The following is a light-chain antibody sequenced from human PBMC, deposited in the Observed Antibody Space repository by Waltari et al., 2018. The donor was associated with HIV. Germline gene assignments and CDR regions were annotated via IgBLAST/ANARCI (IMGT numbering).Light chain of an antibody. Sequence: QSALPQTRSVSGSPGQSVTISCTGTSSDVGGYNYVSWYQQHPGKAPKLIIYDVTKRPSGVPDRFTGSKSGDTASLTMSGLQAEDEADYYCCSYAGSKTYVFGTGTKVTVL. J-gene: IGLJ1*01. CDR3: CSYAGSKTYV. V-gene: IGLV2-11*01. CDR2: DVT. CDR1: SSDVGGYNY.